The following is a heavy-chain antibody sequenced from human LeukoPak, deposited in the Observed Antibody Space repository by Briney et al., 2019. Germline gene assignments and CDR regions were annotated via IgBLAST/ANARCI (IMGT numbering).Heavy chain of an antibody. J-gene: IGHJ4*02. Sequence: PSDTLSLIYTVSGRSLSSRSDYSPWIRQPPGQGLESIGSLSYSGNTYYNPSLKSRVTISLDTSKNQFSLKLSSVTAADTAVYYCARQSVRAIAIAARPGNYFDYWGQGTLVTVSS. CDR3: ARQSVRAIAIAARPGNYFDY. CDR2: LSYSGNT. CDR1: GRSLSSRSDY. V-gene: IGHV4-39*01. D-gene: IGHD6-6*01.